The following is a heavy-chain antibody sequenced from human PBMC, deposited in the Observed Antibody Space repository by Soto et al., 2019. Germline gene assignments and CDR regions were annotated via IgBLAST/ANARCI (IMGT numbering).Heavy chain of an antibody. J-gene: IGHJ4*02. Sequence: SETLSLTCTVSRGSIGTYFWSWIRQPPGKGPEWIGYIQDYWSGSSNYNPSLKSRVTLSLDTSKNQFSLKVTSLTAADTAVYYCASRDPGTSVDYWGQGTLVTVSS. D-gene: IGHD1-7*01. CDR1: RGSIGTYF. V-gene: IGHV4-4*09. CDR2: IQDYWSGSS. CDR3: ASRDPGTSVDY.